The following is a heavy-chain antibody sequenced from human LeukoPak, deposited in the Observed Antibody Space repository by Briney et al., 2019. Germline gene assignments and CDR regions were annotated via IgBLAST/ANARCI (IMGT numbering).Heavy chain of an antibody. J-gene: IGHJ2*01. D-gene: IGHD4-17*01. CDR3: ARAPGGDYLHWYFDL. Sequence: KPSETLSLTCTVSGGSISSSSYYWGWIRQPPGKGLEWIGSIYYSGSTYYNPSLKSRVTISVDTSKNQFSLKLSSVTAADTAVYYCARAPGGDYLHWYFDLWGRGTLVTVSS. V-gene: IGHV4-39*07. CDR1: GGSISSSSYY. CDR2: IYYSGST.